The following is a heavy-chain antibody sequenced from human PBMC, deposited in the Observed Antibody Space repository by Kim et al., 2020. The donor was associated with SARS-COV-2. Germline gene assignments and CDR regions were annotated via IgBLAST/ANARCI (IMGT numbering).Heavy chain of an antibody. J-gene: IGHJ4*02. V-gene: IGHV3-30*01. CDR3: ARARSWFGDPFDY. D-gene: IGHD3-10*01. Sequence: ADSETGRFTISRDNSKNTLYLQMNSLRAEDTAVYYCARARSWFGDPFDYWCQGTLVTVSS.